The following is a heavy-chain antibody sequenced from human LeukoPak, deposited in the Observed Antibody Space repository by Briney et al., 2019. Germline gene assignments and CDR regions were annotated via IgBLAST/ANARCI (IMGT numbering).Heavy chain of an antibody. CDR1: GFTFSSYA. CDR3: AKMGGLGYCSSTSCSYFDY. CDR2: ISYDGSNK. V-gene: IGHV3-30*18. D-gene: IGHD2-2*01. J-gene: IGHJ4*02. Sequence: PGGSLRLSCAASGFTFSSYAMHWVRQAPGKGLEWVAVISYDGSNKYYADSVKGRFTISRDNSKNTLYLRMNSLRAEDTAVYYCAKMGGLGYCSSTSCSYFDYWGQGTLVTVSS.